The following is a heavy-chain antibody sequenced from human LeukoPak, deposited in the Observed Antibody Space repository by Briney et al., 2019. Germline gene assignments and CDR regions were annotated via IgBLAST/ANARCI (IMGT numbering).Heavy chain of an antibody. D-gene: IGHD5-18*01. CDR1: GGTFSNYA. Sequence: GASVKVSCKASGGTFSNYAITWVRQAPGQGLEWMGRIIPFLDITNSAQKFQGRVTITADKSTSTAYMELSSLRSEDTAVYYCARGSEDGYSYGITWGLGTLVTVSS. CDR2: IIPFLDIT. J-gene: IGHJ4*02. CDR3: ARGSEDGYSYGIT. V-gene: IGHV1-69*04.